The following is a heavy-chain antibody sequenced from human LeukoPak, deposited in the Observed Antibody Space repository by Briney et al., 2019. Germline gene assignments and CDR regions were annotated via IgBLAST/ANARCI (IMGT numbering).Heavy chain of an antibody. CDR2: INHSGST. Sequence: PSETLSLTCAVYGGSFSGYYWSWIRQPPGKGLEWIGEINHSGSTNYNPSPKSRVTISVDTSKNQFSLKLSSVTAADTAVYASSPRGYSYGYQVYWGQGTLVTVSS. D-gene: IGHD5-18*01. J-gene: IGHJ4*02. CDR1: GGSFSGYY. V-gene: IGHV4-34*01. CDR3: SPRGYSYGYQVY.